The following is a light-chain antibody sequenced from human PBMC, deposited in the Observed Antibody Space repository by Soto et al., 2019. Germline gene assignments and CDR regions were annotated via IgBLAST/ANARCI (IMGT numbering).Light chain of an antibody. CDR2: EVS. Sequence: QSVLTQPASVSGSPGQSITISCTGTSSDVGGYNYVSWYQQHPGKAPKLMIYEVSNRPSGVSNRFSGPKSGNTASLTISGLQAEDEADYYCSSYTSSLTLYVFGSGTKLTVL. CDR1: SSDVGGYNY. V-gene: IGLV2-14*01. CDR3: SSYTSSLTLYV. J-gene: IGLJ1*01.